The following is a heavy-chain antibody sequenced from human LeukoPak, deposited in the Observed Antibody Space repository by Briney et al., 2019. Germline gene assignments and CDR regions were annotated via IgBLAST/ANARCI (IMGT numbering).Heavy chain of an antibody. CDR3: TTDGRDYPFDY. CDR2: IKSKTDGGTT. J-gene: IGHJ4*02. D-gene: IGHD4-11*01. Sequence: PGGSLRLSWAASGFTFSNAWMSWVRQAPAKGLEWVGRIKSKTDGGTTDYAAPVKGRFTISRDDSKNTLYLQMNSLKTEDTAVYYCTTDGRDYPFDYWGQGTLVTVSS. CDR1: GFTFSNAW. V-gene: IGHV3-15*01.